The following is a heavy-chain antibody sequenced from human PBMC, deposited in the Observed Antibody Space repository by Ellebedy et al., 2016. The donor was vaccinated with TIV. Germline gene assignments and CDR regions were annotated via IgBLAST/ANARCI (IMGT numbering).Heavy chain of an antibody. J-gene: IGHJ4*02. V-gene: IGHV3-64D*06. CDR3: VKAPMGLPPDY. Sequence: GGSLRLSXSASGFTFSSYAMHWVRQAPGKGLEYVSAISSNGGSTYYADSVKGRFTISRDNSKNTLYLQMSSLRAEDTAVYYCVKAPMGLPPDYWGQGTLVTVSS. D-gene: IGHD1-7*01. CDR1: GFTFSSYA. CDR2: ISSNGGST.